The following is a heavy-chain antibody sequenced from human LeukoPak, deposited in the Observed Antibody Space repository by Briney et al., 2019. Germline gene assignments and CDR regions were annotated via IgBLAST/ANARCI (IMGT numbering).Heavy chain of an antibody. J-gene: IGHJ4*02. CDR3: AKDTHIVARSADY. Sequence: GGSLRLSCAASGFTFSSYGMSWVRQAPGKGLEWVAFIRYDGSNKYYADSVKGRFTISRDNSKNTLYLQMNSLRAEDTAVYYCAKDTHIVARSADYWGQGTLVTVSS. D-gene: IGHD5-12*01. V-gene: IGHV3-30*02. CDR2: IRYDGSNK. CDR1: GFTFSSYG.